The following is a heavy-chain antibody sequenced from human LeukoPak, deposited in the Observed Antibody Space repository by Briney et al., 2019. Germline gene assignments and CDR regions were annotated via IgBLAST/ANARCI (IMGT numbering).Heavy chain of an antibody. CDR2: SRNKANSYTT. D-gene: IGHD6-13*01. J-gene: IGHJ4*02. Sequence: GGSLRLSCAASGFTFSDHYMDWVRQAPGKGLEWVGRSRNKANSYTTEYAASVKGRFTISRDDSKNSLYLQMNSLKTEDTAVYYCARDVAAAWGYFDYWGQGTLVTVSS. V-gene: IGHV3-72*01. CDR1: GFTFSDHY. CDR3: ARDVAAAWGYFDY.